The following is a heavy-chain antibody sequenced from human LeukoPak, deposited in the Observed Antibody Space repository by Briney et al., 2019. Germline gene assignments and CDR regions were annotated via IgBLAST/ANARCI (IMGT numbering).Heavy chain of an antibody. J-gene: IGHJ4*02. CDR2: INHSGST. CDR1: GGSFSGYY. CDR3: ARGSSLRYFDWLLQAPDY. Sequence: PSETLSLTCAVYGGSFSGYYWSWIRQPPGKGLEWIGEINHSGSTNYNPSLKSRVTISVDTSKNQFSLKLSSVTAADTAAYYCARGSSLRYFDWLLQAPDYWGQGTLVTVSS. V-gene: IGHV4-34*01. D-gene: IGHD3-9*01.